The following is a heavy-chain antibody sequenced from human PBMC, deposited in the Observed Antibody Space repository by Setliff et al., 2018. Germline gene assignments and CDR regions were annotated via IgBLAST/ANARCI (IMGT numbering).Heavy chain of an antibody. CDR2: IRYDGSNK. Sequence: GGSLRLSCAASGFTFSSYGMHWVRQAPGKGLEWVAFIRYDGSNKYYADSVKGRFTISRDNSKNTLYLQMNSLRAVDTAVYYCAKDGFQLLDPYYFDYWGQGTLVTVSS. J-gene: IGHJ4*02. D-gene: IGHD2-2*02. V-gene: IGHV3-30*02. CDR1: GFTFSSYG. CDR3: AKDGFQLLDPYYFDY.